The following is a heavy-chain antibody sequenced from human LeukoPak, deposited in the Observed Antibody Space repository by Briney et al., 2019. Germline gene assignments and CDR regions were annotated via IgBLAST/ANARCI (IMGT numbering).Heavy chain of an antibody. CDR1: GFTFSSYA. CDR2: ISGGADST. Sequence: GGSLRLSCAASGFTFSSYAMSWVRQATGEGLEWVSVISGGADSTYYADSVKGRFTISRDNSKNTLYLQMNSLRAEDTAVYYCTKISPLRIEYFHHWGQGTLVTVSS. V-gene: IGHV3-23*01. CDR3: TKISPLRIEYFHH. J-gene: IGHJ1*01. D-gene: IGHD5-12*01.